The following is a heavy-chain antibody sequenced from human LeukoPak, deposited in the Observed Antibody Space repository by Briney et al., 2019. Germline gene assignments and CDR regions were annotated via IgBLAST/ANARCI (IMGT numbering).Heavy chain of an antibody. CDR3: AKDLYGGNQRFDAFDI. D-gene: IGHD4-23*01. CDR1: GFTFSSYA. CDR2: ISYDGSNK. J-gene: IGHJ3*02. V-gene: IGHV3-30*04. Sequence: GGSLRLSCAASGFTFSSYAMHWVRQAPGKGLEWVAVISYDGSNKYYADSVKGRFTISRDNSKNTLYLQMNSLRAEDTAVYYCAKDLYGGNQRFDAFDIWGQGTMVTVSS.